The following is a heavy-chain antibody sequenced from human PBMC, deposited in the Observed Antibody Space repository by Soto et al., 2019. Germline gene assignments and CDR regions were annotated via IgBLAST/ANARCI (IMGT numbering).Heavy chain of an antibody. D-gene: IGHD5-18*01. Sequence: ASVKVSCKASGYTFTGYYMHWVRQAPGQGLGWMGWINPNSGGTNYAQKFQGRVTMTRDTSISTAYMELSRLRSDDTAVYYCARVLEPEWIQLNNWFDPWGQGTLVTVSS. CDR3: ARVLEPEWIQLNNWFDP. V-gene: IGHV1-2*02. J-gene: IGHJ5*02. CDR1: GYTFTGYY. CDR2: INPNSGGT.